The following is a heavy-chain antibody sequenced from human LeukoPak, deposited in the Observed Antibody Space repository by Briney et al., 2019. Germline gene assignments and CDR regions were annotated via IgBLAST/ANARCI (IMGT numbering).Heavy chain of an antibody. CDR1: GGSISSYY. Sequence: SETLSLTCTVSGGSISSYYWSWIRQPPGKGLEWIGYIYYSGSTNYNPSLKSRVTISVDTSKNQFSLKLSSVTAADTAVYYCARWKKKWLQPDAFDIWGQGTMVTVSS. D-gene: IGHD3-22*01. CDR3: ARWKKKWLQPDAFDI. J-gene: IGHJ3*02. V-gene: IGHV4-59*01. CDR2: IYYSGST.